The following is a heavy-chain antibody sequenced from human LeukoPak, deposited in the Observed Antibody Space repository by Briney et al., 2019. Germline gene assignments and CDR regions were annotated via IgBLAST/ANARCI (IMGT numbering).Heavy chain of an antibody. V-gene: IGHV3-7*01. D-gene: IGHD6-19*01. CDR3: ARDPSPSSGWYDY. CDR1: GFTFSSYW. CDR2: IKQDGSEK. Sequence: GGSLRLSCAASGFTFSSYWMTWVRQAPGKGLEWVANIKQDGSEKYYVDSVKGRFTISRDNAKNSLYLQMNSLRAEDTAVYYCARDPSPSSGWYDYWGQGTLVTVSS. J-gene: IGHJ4*02.